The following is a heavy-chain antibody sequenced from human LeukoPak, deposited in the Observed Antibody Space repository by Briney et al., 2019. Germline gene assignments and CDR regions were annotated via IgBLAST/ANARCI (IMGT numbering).Heavy chain of an antibody. CDR1: GFTVSSNY. D-gene: IGHD3-10*01. V-gene: IGHV3-53*01. CDR2: ITSGGNT. J-gene: IGHJ3*02. CDR3: AKDHDYYASGPI. Sequence: GGSLRLSCAASGFTVSSNYMSWVRQAPGKGLEWVSVITSGGNTYYADSVKGRFTISRDNSKNTLYLQMNSLRAEDTALYYCAKDHDYYASGPIWGQGTMVTVSS.